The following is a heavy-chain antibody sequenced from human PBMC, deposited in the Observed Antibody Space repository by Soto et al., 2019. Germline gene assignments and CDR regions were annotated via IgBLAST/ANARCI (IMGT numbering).Heavy chain of an antibody. CDR2: IIPIFGTT. Sequence: QVQLVQSGAEVKKPGSSVRVSCKASGGTFSNYPIGWVRQAPGQGLEWMGVIIPIFGTTNYAQRFQGRVTMSADEATSTAYMELSSLRHEDTAVYFCASPRTTATTKGYDYWGQGTLGTVAA. CDR3: ASPRTTATTKGYDY. CDR1: GGTFSNYP. V-gene: IGHV1-69*01. J-gene: IGHJ4*02. D-gene: IGHD1-1*01.